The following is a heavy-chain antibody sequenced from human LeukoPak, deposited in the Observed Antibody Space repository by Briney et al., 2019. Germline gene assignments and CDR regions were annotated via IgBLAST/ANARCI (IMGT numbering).Heavy chain of an antibody. CDR1: GFTFSSYS. CDR3: ARVGCTGGSCSQRGYFYYGMDV. J-gene: IGHJ6*02. Sequence: GGSLRLSCAASGFTFSSYSMNWVRQAPGKGLEWVSSISSGSSYENYADSVRGRFTISRDNAKNSLFLQMNSLRAEDTAVYYCARVGCTGGSCSQRGYFYYGMDVWGQGTTVTVSS. V-gene: IGHV3-21*01. CDR2: ISSGSSYE. D-gene: IGHD2-15*01.